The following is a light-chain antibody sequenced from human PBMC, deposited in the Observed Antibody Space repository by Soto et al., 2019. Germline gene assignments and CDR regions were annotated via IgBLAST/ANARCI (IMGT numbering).Light chain of an antibody. CDR3: QQYSRSPSIT. CDR2: DAS. CDR1: QTIISDY. V-gene: IGKV3-20*01. Sequence: ETVLTQSPDTLSLSPGERATLSCRASQTIISDYLAWYQQKPGQAPRLLIYDASTRATGIPDRFSGSGSGTDFTLTISRLEPEDFAVYYCQQYSRSPSITFGQGTRLEIK. J-gene: IGKJ5*01.